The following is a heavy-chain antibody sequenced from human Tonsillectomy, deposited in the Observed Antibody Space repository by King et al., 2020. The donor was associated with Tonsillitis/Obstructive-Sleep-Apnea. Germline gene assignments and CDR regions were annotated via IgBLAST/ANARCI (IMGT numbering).Heavy chain of an antibody. CDR2: INHSGST. CDR3: QGYCSSTTCYVFDY. D-gene: IGHD2-2*01. V-gene: IGHV4-34*01. CDR1: GGSFSAYY. J-gene: IGHJ4*02. Sequence: VQLQQWGAGLLKPSETLSLTRAVYGGSFSAYYWSWIRQPPGKGLEWIGEINHSGSTNCNPSLKSRVTMSVDTSKNQFSLKLSSVTAADTAVYYCQGYCSSTTCYVFDYWGQGTLVTVSS.